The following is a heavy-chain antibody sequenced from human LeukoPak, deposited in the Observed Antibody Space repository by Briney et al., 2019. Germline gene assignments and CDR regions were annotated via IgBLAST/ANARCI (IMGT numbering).Heavy chain of an antibody. Sequence: SETLSLTCTVSGGSVNSYYWSWIRQPAGKGLEWIGHIYASGGNDYNPSLKSRVTMSLDMAKNQFSLRLTSVTAADTAVYFCARMVPAGTHNYWGQGLLVTVSP. CDR1: GGSVNSYY. CDR2: IYASGGN. CDR3: ARMVPAGTHNY. D-gene: IGHD2-2*01. J-gene: IGHJ4*02. V-gene: IGHV4-4*07.